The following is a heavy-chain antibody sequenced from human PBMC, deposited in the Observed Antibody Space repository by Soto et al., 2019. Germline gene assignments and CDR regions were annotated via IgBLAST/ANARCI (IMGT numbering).Heavy chain of an antibody. J-gene: IGHJ4*02. CDR3: AKRVEGSGTYYKGPFEY. CDR1: GFTFSSYA. V-gene: IGHV3-23*01. Sequence: EVQLLESGGGLVQPGGSLRLSCAASGFTFSSYAMTWVRQAPGKGLEWVSGISVSGGSTYYADSVKGRFTISRDNSKNTLYLQMTSLRAEDTAVYYCAKRVEGSGTYYKGPFEYWGQGTLVTVSS. D-gene: IGHD3-10*01. CDR2: ISVSGGST.